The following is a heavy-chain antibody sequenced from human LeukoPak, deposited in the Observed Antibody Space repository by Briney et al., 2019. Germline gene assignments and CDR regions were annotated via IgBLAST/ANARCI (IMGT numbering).Heavy chain of an antibody. CDR1: GFTFSSYW. V-gene: IGHV3-23*01. CDR3: AKDLEWKWFGELLSRGDGAFDI. Sequence: GGSLRLSCAASGFTFSSYWMSWVRQAPGKGLEWVSGISGSGGSTYYADSVKGRFTISRDNSKNTLYLQMNSLRAEDTAVYYCAKDLEWKWFGELLSRGDGAFDIWGQGTMVTVSS. D-gene: IGHD3-10*01. J-gene: IGHJ3*02. CDR2: ISGSGGST.